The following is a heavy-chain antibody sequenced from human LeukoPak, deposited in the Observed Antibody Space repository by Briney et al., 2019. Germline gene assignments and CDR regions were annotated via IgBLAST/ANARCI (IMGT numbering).Heavy chain of an antibody. CDR2: INPNSGGT. J-gene: IGHJ4*02. V-gene: IGHV1-2*02. CDR3: ARGGAAVPTYYFDY. Sequence: GASVKVSCKASGYTFTGYYMHWVRQAPGQGLEWMGWINPNSGGTSYAQKFQGRVTMTRDTSISTAYMELSRLRSDDTAVYYCARGGAAVPTYYFDYWGQGTLVTVSS. CDR1: GYTFTGYY. D-gene: IGHD6-13*01.